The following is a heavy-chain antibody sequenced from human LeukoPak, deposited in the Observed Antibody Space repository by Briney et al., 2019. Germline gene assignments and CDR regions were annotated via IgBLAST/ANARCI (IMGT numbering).Heavy chain of an antibody. CDR1: GGSISSSSYY. CDR2: IYYSGST. D-gene: IGHD6-13*01. J-gene: IGHJ4*02. Sequence: SETLSLTCTVSGGSISSSSYYWGWIRQPPVKGLEWIGSIYYSGSTYYNPSLKSRVTISVDTSKNQFSLKLSSVTAADTAVYYCARDIAAAPVVSTPLFDYWGQGTLVTVSS. V-gene: IGHV4-39*07. CDR3: ARDIAAAPVVSTPLFDY.